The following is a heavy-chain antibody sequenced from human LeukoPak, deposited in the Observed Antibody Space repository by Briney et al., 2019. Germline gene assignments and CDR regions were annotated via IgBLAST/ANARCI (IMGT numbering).Heavy chain of an antibody. J-gene: IGHJ4*02. Sequence: GESLRLSCAASGFTFSSYAMSWVRQAPGKGLEWVSAISGSGGSTYYADSVKGRFTISRDNSKNTLYLQMNSLRAEDTAVYYCAKDRAGYCSGGSCSTFDYWGQGTLVTVSS. D-gene: IGHD2-15*01. CDR2: ISGSGGST. CDR1: GFTFSSYA. V-gene: IGHV3-23*01. CDR3: AKDRAGYCSGGSCSTFDY.